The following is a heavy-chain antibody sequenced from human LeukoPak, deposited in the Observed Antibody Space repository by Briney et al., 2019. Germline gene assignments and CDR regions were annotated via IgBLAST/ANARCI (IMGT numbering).Heavy chain of an antibody. D-gene: IGHD3-22*01. Sequence: SVKVSFKASGDTLNSYAFSWVRQAPGQGLEWMGGTIPIFGRTNYAQKFQGRVTIIADESKRTVYMELSSLSSEDTAVYYCARTPINMLVLGTYFDYWGQGTLVTVSS. CDR3: ARTPINMLVLGTYFDY. CDR2: TIPIFGRT. CDR1: GDTLNSYA. J-gene: IGHJ4*02. V-gene: IGHV1-69*13.